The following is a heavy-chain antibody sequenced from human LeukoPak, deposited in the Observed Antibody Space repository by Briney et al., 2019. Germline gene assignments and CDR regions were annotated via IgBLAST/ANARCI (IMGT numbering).Heavy chain of an antibody. Sequence: GGSLRLSCAASGFTFNNAWMAWVRQPPGKGLQWVGHIKSKIAGGTADYAAAVKGRFTVSRDDSQNTLYLQMNSLQTEDTAVYYCITDSDLNWSDYGFYFDFWGQGTLVTVSS. CDR3: ITDSDLNWSDYGFYFDF. D-gene: IGHD4-17*01. CDR1: GFTFNNAW. CDR2: IKSKIAGGTA. J-gene: IGHJ4*02. V-gene: IGHV3-15*01.